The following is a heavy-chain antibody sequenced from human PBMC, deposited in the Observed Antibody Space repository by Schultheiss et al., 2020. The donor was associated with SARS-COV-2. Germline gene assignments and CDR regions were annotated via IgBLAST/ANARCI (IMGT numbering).Heavy chain of an antibody. J-gene: IGHJ4*02. Sequence: GGSLRLSCAASGFTFTSYGMHWVRQAPGKGLEWVATIWNDGSNKLYADSVKGRFTISRDNSKNTVVLQLNSLRAEDTAVYYCAKDQEGSYFDYWGQGTLVTVSS. CDR1: GFTFTSYG. D-gene: IGHD3-10*01. CDR2: IWNDGSNK. V-gene: IGHV3-33*06. CDR3: AKDQEGSYFDY.